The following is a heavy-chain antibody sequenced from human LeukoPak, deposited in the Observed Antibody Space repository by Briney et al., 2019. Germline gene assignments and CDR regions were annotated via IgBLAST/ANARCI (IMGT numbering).Heavy chain of an antibody. CDR3: ARSLPYGTTWYGRSDF. J-gene: IGHJ4*02. CDR1: GFPFNAYW. Sequence: GGSLRLSCAASGFPFNAYWMTWVRRAPGKGLEWVANIRQDGDTKYYVDSVKGRFTISRDNAMNSLYLQMNSLRAEDTAIYYRARSLPYGTTWYGRSDFWGQGTLVTVSS. CDR2: IRQDGDTK. D-gene: IGHD6-13*01. V-gene: IGHV3-7*03.